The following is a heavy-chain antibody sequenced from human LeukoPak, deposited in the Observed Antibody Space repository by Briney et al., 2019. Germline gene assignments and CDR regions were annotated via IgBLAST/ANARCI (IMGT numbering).Heavy chain of an antibody. V-gene: IGHV4-61*03. J-gene: IGHJ4*02. CDR3: ARVSIPESGAYVS. CDR1: GDSVSSGSHC. D-gene: IGHD3-16*01. CDR2: VYYGGST. Sequence: SETLSLTCTVSGDSVSSGSHCWTWIRQPPGKGLEWIGYVYYGGSTTYDSSLKSRVTMSVDTSKNHFSLRLTSVTAADTATYYCARVSIPESGAYVSWGQGTLVTVSS.